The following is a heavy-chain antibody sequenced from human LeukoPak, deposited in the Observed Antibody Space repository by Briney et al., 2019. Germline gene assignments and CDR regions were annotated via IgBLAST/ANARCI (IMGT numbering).Heavy chain of an antibody. CDR1: GFTFGDFA. V-gene: IGHV3-23*01. J-gene: IGHJ3*02. CDR3: ARKRNGGFDS. D-gene: IGHD2-8*01. CDR2: QSDTCYYR. Sequence: PGGSLRLSCTASGFTFGDFAMSWVRQAPGKGLEWVSDQSDTCYYRNYADSAKGRFTLSRDNSKNTLCLQMNSLRVEDTAVYYCARKRNGGFDSWSQGGMVTVSS.